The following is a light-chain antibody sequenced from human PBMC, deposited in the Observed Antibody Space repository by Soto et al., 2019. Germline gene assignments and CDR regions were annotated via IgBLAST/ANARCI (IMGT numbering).Light chain of an antibody. J-gene: IGLJ2*01. CDR1: NSNIGSNP. V-gene: IGLV1-44*01. Sequence: QSALTQPPSASGTPGQRVTISCSGSNSNIGSNPVHWYQQFPGTAPNVLIYSNYQRPSGVPDRFSGSKSGTSASLAISGLQSEDEADYYCAAWDDRLSDLLFGGGTKVTV. CDR3: AAWDDRLSDLL. CDR2: SNY.